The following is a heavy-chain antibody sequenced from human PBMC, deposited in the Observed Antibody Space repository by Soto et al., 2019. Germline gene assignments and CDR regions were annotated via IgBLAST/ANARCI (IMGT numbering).Heavy chain of an antibody. CDR1: GYTFTGYY. D-gene: IGHD2-15*01. J-gene: IGHJ4*02. Sequence: ASVKVSCKASGYTFTGYYMHWVRQAPGQGLEWMGWINPNSGGTNYAQKFQGWVTMTRDTSISTAYMELSRLRSDDTAVYYCARDLGYCSGGSCYPYFDYWGQGTLVTVSS. CDR3: ARDLGYCSGGSCYPYFDY. V-gene: IGHV1-2*04. CDR2: INPNSGGT.